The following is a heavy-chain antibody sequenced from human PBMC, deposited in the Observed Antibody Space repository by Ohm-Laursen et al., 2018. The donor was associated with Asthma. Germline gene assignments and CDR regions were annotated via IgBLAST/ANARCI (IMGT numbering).Heavy chain of an antibody. CDR3: AAWGSENF. CDR1: GFTFSDSY. D-gene: IGHD7-27*01. CDR2: IGPSSRDI. Sequence: SLRLSCAASGFTFSDSYMSWIRLAPGKGLESISYIGPSSRDIMYVDSVKGRFTISRDNAKDSLSLQMNSLRVEGTAVYYCAAWGSENFWGQGTLVTVS. J-gene: IGHJ4*02. V-gene: IGHV3-11*06.